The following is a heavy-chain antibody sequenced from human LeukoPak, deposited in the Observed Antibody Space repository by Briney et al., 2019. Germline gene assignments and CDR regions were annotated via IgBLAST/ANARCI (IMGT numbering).Heavy chain of an antibody. J-gene: IGHJ1*01. CDR1: GGTFSSYA. V-gene: IGHV1-18*01. CDR3: ARSIAVADTAEYFQH. D-gene: IGHD6-19*01. CDR2: ISAYNGNT. Sequence: ASVKDSCKASGGTFSSYAISWVRQAPGQGLEWMGWISAYNGNTNYAQKLQGRVTMTTDTSTSTAYMELRSLRSDDTAVYYCARSIAVADTAEYFQHWGQGTLVTVSS.